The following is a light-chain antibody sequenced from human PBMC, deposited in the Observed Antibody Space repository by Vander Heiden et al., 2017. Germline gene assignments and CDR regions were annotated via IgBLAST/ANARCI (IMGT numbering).Light chain of an antibody. CDR1: QSGSSN. V-gene: IGKV3-15*01. CDR2: GAS. CDR3: QQYNNCPRT. Sequence: EIMMTQSPATLSVSPGERATLSCRASQSGSSNLGWYLQKPGQSPRLLLYGASSGSGTEFTLTISSLQSEDFGVYYCQQYNNCPRTFGQGTKVEIK. J-gene: IGKJ1*01.